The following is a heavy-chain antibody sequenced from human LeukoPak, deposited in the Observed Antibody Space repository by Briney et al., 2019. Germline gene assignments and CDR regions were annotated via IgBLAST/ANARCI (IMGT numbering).Heavy chain of an antibody. D-gene: IGHD3-10*01. CDR1: GGSFSGYY. J-gene: IGHJ4*02. CDR3: GSLYGLGSYFDC. V-gene: IGHV4-34*01. CDR2: INHSGST. Sequence: GSLRLSCAVYGGSFSGYYWNWIRQPPGKGLEWMGEINHSGSTNYNPSLKSLVSISVDTSKNQFSLKLSSVTAADTAVYYCGSLYGLGSYFDCWGQGTLVTVSS.